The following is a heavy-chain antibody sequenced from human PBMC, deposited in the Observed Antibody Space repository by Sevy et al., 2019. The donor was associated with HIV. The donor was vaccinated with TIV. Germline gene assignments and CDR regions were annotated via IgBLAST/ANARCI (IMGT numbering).Heavy chain of an antibody. CDR1: GFTFSDYY. CDR2: ISSSGSTI. D-gene: IGHD6-6*01. Sequence: GGSLRLSCAASGFTFSDYYMSWIRQAPGKGLEWVSSISSSGSTIYYADSVKGRFTISRDNAKNSLYLQMNSLRAEDMAVYYCARPNGGIAARSSYYGMDVWGQGTTVTVSS. J-gene: IGHJ6*02. CDR3: ARPNGGIAARSSYYGMDV. V-gene: IGHV3-11*01.